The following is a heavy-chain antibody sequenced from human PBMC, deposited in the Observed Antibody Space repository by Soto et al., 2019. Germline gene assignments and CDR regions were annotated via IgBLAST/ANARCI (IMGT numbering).Heavy chain of an antibody. CDR3: ARMDRYGYS. CDR2: IYYSGST. V-gene: IGHV4-59*01. Sequence: LETLSLTCTVSGDSLSSYYWSWLRPPPGKGLEWIGYIYYSGSTNYNPSLKSRVTISVDTSKNQFSLKLSSVIAADTAVYYCARMDRYGYSWGQGTLVTVSS. CDR1: GDSLSSYY. D-gene: IGHD5-18*01. J-gene: IGHJ4*02.